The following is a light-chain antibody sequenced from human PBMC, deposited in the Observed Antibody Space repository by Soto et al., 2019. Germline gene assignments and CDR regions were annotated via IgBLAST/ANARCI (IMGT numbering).Light chain of an antibody. V-gene: IGLV1-40*01. CDR1: SSNIGAGYD. CDR3: QSYDSSLSVVV. J-gene: IGLJ2*01. Sequence: QSVLTQPPSVSGAPGQWVPLSCTGSSSNIGAGYDVHWYQQLPGTAPKLLIYGNSNRPSGVPDRFSGSKSGTSASLAITGLQAEDEADYYCQSYDSSLSVVVFGGGTKVTVL. CDR2: GNS.